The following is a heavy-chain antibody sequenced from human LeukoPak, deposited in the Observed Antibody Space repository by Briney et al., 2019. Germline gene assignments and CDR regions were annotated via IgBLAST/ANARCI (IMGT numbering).Heavy chain of an antibody. V-gene: IGHV3-64*01. J-gene: IGHJ4*02. CDR1: GFTFSSYA. CDR3: ARTTAYGVYYFDY. D-gene: IGHD4-17*01. CDR2: ISSNGGST. Sequence: TGGSLRLSCAASGFTFSSYAMHWVRQAPGKGLEYVSAISSNGGSTYYANSVKGRFTISRDNSKNTLYLQMGGLRAEDMAVYYCARTTAYGVYYFDYWGQGTLVTVSS.